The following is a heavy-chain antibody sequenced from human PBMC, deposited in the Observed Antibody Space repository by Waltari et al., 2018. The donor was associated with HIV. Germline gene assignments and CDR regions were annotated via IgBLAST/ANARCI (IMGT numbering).Heavy chain of an antibody. CDR1: GGSISSYY. Sequence: QVQLQESGPGLVKPSETLSLTCTVSGGSISSYYWSWIRQPAGKGLEVIGRIYTSGITTYNPSLKSRVTMSVDTSKNQFSLKLSSVTAADTAVYYCARDGLGYCSSTSCYDWFDPWGQGTLVTVSS. J-gene: IGHJ5*02. CDR2: IYTSGIT. CDR3: ARDGLGYCSSTSCYDWFDP. D-gene: IGHD2-2*01. V-gene: IGHV4-4*07.